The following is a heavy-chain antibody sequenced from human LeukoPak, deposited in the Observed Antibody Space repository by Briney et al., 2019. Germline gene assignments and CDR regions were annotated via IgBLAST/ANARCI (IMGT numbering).Heavy chain of an antibody. D-gene: IGHD6-19*01. CDR2: ISSSSSYI. J-gene: IGHJ4*02. CDR3: ARPAYSSGWYVGY. CDR1: GFTFNNYV. V-gene: IGHV3-21*01. Sequence: GGSLRLSCAASGFTFNNYVMSWVRQAPGKGLEWVSSISSSSSYIYYADSVKGRFTISRDNAKNSLYLQMNSLRAEDTAVYYCARPAYSSGWYVGYWGQGTLVTVSS.